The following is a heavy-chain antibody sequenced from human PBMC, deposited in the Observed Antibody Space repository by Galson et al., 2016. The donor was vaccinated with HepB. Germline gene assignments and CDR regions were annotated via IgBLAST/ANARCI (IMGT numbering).Heavy chain of an antibody. Sequence: TLSLTCTVTGGSISNAGYYWSWIRQPAGKGLEWLGRIHTSGSTNYNPSLKSRVSISVDTSKNEFSLRLTSVTAADTALYYCARGTRSNDWYPYCMDVWGKGTTVTVSS. CDR3: ARGTRSNDWYPYCMDV. V-gene: IGHV4-61*02. J-gene: IGHJ6*03. CDR1: GGSISNAGYY. D-gene: IGHD6-19*01. CDR2: IHTSGST.